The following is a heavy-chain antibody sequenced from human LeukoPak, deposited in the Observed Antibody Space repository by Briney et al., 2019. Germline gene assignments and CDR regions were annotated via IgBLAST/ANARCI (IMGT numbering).Heavy chain of an antibody. D-gene: IGHD5-24*01. Sequence: GGSLRLSCAASGFTFRSYTMSWVRQAPGKGLEWVSSISSSSSYIYYADSVKGRFTISRDNAKNSLYLQMNSLRAEDTAVYYCARVLESEMATIGATDYWGQGTLVTVSS. CDR1: GFTFRSYT. CDR3: ARVLESEMATIGATDY. J-gene: IGHJ4*02. V-gene: IGHV3-21*01. CDR2: ISSSSSYI.